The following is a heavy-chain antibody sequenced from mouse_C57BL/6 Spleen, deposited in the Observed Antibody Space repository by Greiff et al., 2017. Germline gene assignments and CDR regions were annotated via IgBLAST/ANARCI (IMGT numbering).Heavy chain of an antibody. CDR1: GYTFTSYW. J-gene: IGHJ1*03. D-gene: IGHD2-3*01. V-gene: IGHV1-53*01. Sequence: VQLQQPGTELVKPGASVKLSCKASGYTFTSYWMPWVKQRPGQGLEWIGNINPSNGGTNYNEKFKSKATLTVDKSSSTAYMQLSSLTSDDSAVYYCARWLLEDWYFDVWGTGTTVTVSS. CDR3: ARWLLEDWYFDV. CDR2: INPSNGGT.